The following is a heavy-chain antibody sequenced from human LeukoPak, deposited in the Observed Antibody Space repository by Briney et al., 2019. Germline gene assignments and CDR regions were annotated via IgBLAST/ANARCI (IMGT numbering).Heavy chain of an antibody. Sequence: ASVKVSCKASGYSFTDYYMHWVRQAPGLGLEWMGWINPISGGTNYAQSFQGRVTMTRDTSISTAHMELNKLTSNDTAVYYCARDLRGGFDSWGQGTLVTVSS. D-gene: IGHD3-16*01. V-gene: IGHV1-2*02. J-gene: IGHJ5*01. CDR3: ARDLRGGFDS. CDR2: INPISGGT. CDR1: GYSFTDYY.